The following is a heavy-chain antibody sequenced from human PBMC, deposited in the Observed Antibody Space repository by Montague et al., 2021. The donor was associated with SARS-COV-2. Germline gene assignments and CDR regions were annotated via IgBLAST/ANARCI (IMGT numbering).Heavy chain of an antibody. CDR3: ARRITIYAFDI. D-gene: IGHD3-3*01. J-gene: IGHJ3*02. V-gene: IGHV2-5*02. Sequence: PALVKPTQTLTLTCTFSGFSLSTSGVGVGWIRQPPGKALEWLALIYWDDDKRYSPSLKSRLTITKDTSKNQVVLTMTNMDSVDTATYYCARRITIYAFDIWGQGTMVTVSS. CDR2: IYWDDDK. CDR1: GFSLSTSGVG.